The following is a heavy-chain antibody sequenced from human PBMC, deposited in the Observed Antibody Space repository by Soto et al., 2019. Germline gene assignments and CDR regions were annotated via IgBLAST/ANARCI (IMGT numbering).Heavy chain of an antibody. CDR2: ISYDGSNK. CDR1: GFTFSSYA. V-gene: IGHV3-30-3*01. Sequence: GGSLRLSCAASGFTFSSYAMHWVRQAPGKGLEWVAVISYDGSNKYYADSVKGRFTISRDNSKNTLYLQMNSLRAEDTAVYYCARDPLLWPYYFDYWGQGTLVTVSS. D-gene: IGHD3-10*01. CDR3: ARDPLLWPYYFDY. J-gene: IGHJ4*02.